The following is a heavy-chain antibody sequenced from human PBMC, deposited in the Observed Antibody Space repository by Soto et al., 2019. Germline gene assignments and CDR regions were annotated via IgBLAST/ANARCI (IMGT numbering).Heavy chain of an antibody. V-gene: IGHV1-2*04. J-gene: IGHJ6*02. Sequence: QVQLVQSGAEVKKPGASVKVSCKASGYTFTGYDMHWVRQAPGQGLEWMGWINPNSGGTNYAQKFQGWVTMTRDTSLSTAYMELSRQRSDDTAVYYCARAQTGDIVVVDVWGQGTTVTVSS. CDR2: INPNSGGT. CDR1: GYTFTGYD. D-gene: IGHD2-2*01. CDR3: ARAQTGDIVVVDV.